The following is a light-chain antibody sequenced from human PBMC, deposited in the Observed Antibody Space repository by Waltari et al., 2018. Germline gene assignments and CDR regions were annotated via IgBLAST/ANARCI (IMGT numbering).Light chain of an antibody. Sequence: EIVLTQSPGTLSLSPGERVTLSCRASQNVDINRLAWYQQKCGQPPRLPIYCASNRAAGIPDRVSGSGSGNGFTLTIRRLEPEDVAVYYCQQYGDSSFTFGQGTKLEIK. CDR1: QNVDINR. CDR2: CAS. V-gene: IGKV3-20*01. CDR3: QQYGDSSFT. J-gene: IGKJ2*01.